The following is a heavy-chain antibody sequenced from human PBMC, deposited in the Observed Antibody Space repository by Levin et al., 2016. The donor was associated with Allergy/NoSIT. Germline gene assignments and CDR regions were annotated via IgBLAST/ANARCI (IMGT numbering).Heavy chain of an antibody. D-gene: IGHD2-15*01. CDR3: ARGPDCSGGSCHSDY. CDR1: GFTFRTSW. J-gene: IGHJ4*02. V-gene: IGHV3-74*01. Sequence: GGSLRLSCAASGFTFRTSWMYWVRQSPGKGLVWVSRIQGDGSSTTYADSVKGRFTVSRDNGKNKLYLEMNSLRAEDTAVYYCARGPDCSGGSCHSDYWGQGTLVTVSS. CDR2: IQGDGSST.